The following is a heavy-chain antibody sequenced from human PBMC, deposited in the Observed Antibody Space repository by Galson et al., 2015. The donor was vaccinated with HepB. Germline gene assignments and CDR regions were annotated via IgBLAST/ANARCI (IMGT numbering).Heavy chain of an antibody. CDR1: GGTFSSYA. J-gene: IGHJ6*02. CDR2: IIPIFGTA. Sequence: SVKVSCKASGGTFSSYAISWVRQATGQGLEWMGGIIPIFGTANYAQKFQGRVTITADNSTSTAYMELSSLRSEDTAVYYCASTWGTYFAILAGYYTPRGFYHGMDVWGQGTTVTVS. V-gene: IGHV1-69*06. CDR3: ASTWGTYFAILAGYYTPRGFYHGMDV. D-gene: IGHD3-9*01.